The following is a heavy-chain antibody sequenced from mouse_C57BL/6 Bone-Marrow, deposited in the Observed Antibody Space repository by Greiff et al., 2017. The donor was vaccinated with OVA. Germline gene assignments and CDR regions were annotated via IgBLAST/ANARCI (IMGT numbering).Heavy chain of an antibody. V-gene: IGHV1-81*01. Sequence: VKLLESGAELARPGASVKLSCKASGYTFTSYGISWVKQRTGQGLEWIGEIYPRSGNTYYNEKFKGKATLTADKSSSTAYMELRSLTSEDSAVYFCAREGLRRRYFDYWGQGTTLTVSS. D-gene: IGHD2-2*01. CDR2: IYPRSGNT. CDR1: GYTFTSYG. J-gene: IGHJ2*01. CDR3: AREGLRRRYFDY.